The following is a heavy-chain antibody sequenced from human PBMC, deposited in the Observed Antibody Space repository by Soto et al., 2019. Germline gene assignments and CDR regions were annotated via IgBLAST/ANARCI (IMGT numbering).Heavy chain of an antibody. J-gene: IGHJ6*03. Sequence: ASVKVSCKASGYTFTSYGISWVRQAPGQGLEWMGWISAYNGNTNYAQKLQGRVTMTTDTSTSTAYMELRSLRSDDTAVYYCARGTYDFWSGYSVRPGTYYYYMDVWGKGTTVTVSS. CDR2: ISAYNGNT. CDR1: GYTFTSYG. CDR3: ARGTYDFWSGYSVRPGTYYYYMDV. D-gene: IGHD3-3*01. V-gene: IGHV1-18*01.